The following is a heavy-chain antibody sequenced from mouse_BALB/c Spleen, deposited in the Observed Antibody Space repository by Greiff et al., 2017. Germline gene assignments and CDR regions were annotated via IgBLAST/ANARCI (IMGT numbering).Heavy chain of an antibody. CDR2: INPNNGGT. J-gene: IGHJ4*01. CDR3: ARGGVYYGSSYGDAMDY. D-gene: IGHD1-1*01. Sequence: VQLQQSGPELVKPGASVKISCKTSGYTFTEYTMHWVKQSHGKSLEWIGGINPNNGGTSYNQKFKGKATLTVDKSSSTAYMELRSLTSEDSAVYYCARGGVYYGSSYGDAMDYWGQGTSVTVSS. CDR1: GYTFTEYT. V-gene: IGHV1-18*01.